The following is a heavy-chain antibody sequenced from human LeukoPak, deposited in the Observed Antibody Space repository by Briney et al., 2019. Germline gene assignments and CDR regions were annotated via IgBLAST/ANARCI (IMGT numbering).Heavy chain of an antibody. CDR2: IDGSSLTI. D-gene: IGHD3-10*01. CDR1: GFTFRNYV. V-gene: IGHV3-23*01. CDR3: AKGQMVRGVITSYYMDV. Sequence: PGGSLRLSCVASGFTFRNYVMTWVRQGPGRGLEWVSAIDGSSLTIYYADSVKGRFTVSRDNSKNTLYLQMTSLKVEDTAIYYCAKGQMVRGVITSYYMDVWGKGTTVTVSS. J-gene: IGHJ6*03.